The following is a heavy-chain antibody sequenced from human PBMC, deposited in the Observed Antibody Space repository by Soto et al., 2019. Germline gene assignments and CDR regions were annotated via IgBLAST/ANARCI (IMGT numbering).Heavy chain of an antibody. CDR3: AREVTVTYGAFDI. CDR1: VGSISSYY. CDR2: IYYIGST. D-gene: IGHD4-17*01. J-gene: IGHJ3*02. Sequence: PSETLSLTCTVSVGSISSYYWSWIRQPPGKGLEWIGYIYYIGSTNYNPSLKTRVTISVDTSKNQFSLKLSSVTAADTAVYYCAREVTVTYGAFDIWGQGTMVTVSS. V-gene: IGHV4-59*01.